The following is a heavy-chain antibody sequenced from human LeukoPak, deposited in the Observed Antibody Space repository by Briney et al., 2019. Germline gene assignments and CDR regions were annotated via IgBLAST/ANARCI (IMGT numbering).Heavy chain of an antibody. J-gene: IGHJ4*02. D-gene: IGHD5-24*01. CDR1: SYSINSGYY. V-gene: IGHV4-38-2*02. CDR2: IYRSGST. Sequence: SETLSLTCTVSSYSINSGYYWGWIRQPPGKGLEWIGNIYRSGSTNYNPSLKSRVTISVDTSKNQFSLKLSSVTAADTAVYYCARGRWLQSPFDYWGQGTLVTVSS. CDR3: ARGRWLQSPFDY.